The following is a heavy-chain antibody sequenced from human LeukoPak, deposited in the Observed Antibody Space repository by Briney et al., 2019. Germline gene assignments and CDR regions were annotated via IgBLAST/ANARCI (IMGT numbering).Heavy chain of an antibody. Sequence: GSLRLSCAASGFTFSTYGIHWVRQAPGKGLEWVAFIRYDGSNKYYADSVKGRFTISRDNAKNSLYLQMNSLRAEDTALYYCAKDRSDAFDIWGQGTMVTVSS. CDR3: AKDRSDAFDI. J-gene: IGHJ3*02. CDR1: GFTFSTYG. V-gene: IGHV3-30*02. CDR2: IRYDGSNK.